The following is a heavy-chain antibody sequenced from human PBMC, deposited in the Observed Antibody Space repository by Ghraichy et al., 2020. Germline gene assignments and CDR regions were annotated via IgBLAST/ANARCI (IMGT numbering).Heavy chain of an antibody. J-gene: IGHJ4*02. CDR2: IIPIFGTA. CDR1: GGTFSSYA. Sequence: SVKVSCKASGGTFSSYAISWVRQAPGQGLEWMGGIIPIFGTANYAQKFQGRVTITADESTSTAYMELSSLRSEDTAVYYCARETVVVPAAMEYWGQGTLVTVSS. V-gene: IGHV1-69*13. CDR3: ARETVVVPAAMEY. D-gene: IGHD2-2*01.